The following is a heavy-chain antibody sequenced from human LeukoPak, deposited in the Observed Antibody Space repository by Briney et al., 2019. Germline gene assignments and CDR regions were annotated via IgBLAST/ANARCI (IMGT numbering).Heavy chain of an antibody. D-gene: IGHD3-10*01. V-gene: IGHV3-21*01. Sequence: GGSLRLSCAASGFTFSSYSMNWVRQAPGKGLEWASYISRSTSHIYYADSVKGRFTISRDNAKNSLYLQMNSLRAEDTAVYYCARAEGSGSSLDYWGQGTLVTVSS. J-gene: IGHJ4*02. CDR1: GFTFSSYS. CDR3: ARAEGSGSSLDY. CDR2: ISRSTSHI.